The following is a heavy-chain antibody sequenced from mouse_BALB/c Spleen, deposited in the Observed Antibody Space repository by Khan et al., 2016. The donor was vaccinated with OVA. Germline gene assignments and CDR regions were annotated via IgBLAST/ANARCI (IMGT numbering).Heavy chain of an antibody. CDR2: INPTSGYT. Sequence: VKLQQSGAELAKPGASVKMSCTASGYTFTSYWMHWIKQRPGQGMEWIGYINPTSGYTDYNQKFKDKATLTADKSSSTAYMQLSRLTSDDSAVYYCARDRIDYWGQGTALTVSS. V-gene: IGHV1-7*01. J-gene: IGHJ2*01. CDR3: ARDRIDY. CDR1: GYTFTSYW.